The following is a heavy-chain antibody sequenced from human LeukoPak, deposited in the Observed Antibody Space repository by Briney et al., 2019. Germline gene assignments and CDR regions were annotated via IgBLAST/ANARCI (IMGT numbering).Heavy chain of an antibody. V-gene: IGHV3-30*04. CDR1: GFTFSGYA. CDR2: ISYDGSNK. Sequence: PGRSLRLSCAASGFTFSGYAMHWVRQAPGKGLEWVAVISYDGSNKYYADSVKGRFTISRDNSKNTLYLQMNSLRAEDTAVYYCAKDRGDNWFDPWGQGTLVTVSS. D-gene: IGHD3-10*01. CDR3: AKDRGDNWFDP. J-gene: IGHJ5*02.